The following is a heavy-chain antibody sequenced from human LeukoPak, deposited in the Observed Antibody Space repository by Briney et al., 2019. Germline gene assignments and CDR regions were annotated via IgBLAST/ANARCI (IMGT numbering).Heavy chain of an antibody. CDR3: ARVFHMDV. CDR1: GFTFSSYW. D-gene: IGHD3-3*01. V-gene: IGHV3-74*01. J-gene: IGHJ6*03. Sequence: PGGSLRLSCAAPGFTFSSYWMHSVRQAPGKGLGWVSRINSDGSSTNYADSVKGRFTISRDNAKNTLYLQMNSLRAEDTAVYYCARVFHMDVWGKGTTVTVSS. CDR2: INSDGSST.